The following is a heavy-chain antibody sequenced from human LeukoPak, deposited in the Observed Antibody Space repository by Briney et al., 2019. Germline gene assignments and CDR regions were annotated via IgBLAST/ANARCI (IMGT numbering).Heavy chain of an antibody. CDR3: ARAYCSGGSCYSY. CDR1: GFTFSSYW. J-gene: IGHJ4*02. Sequence: GGSLRLSCAASGFTFSSYWMSWFRQAPGKGLEWVANIKQDGSEKYYVDSVKGRFTISRDNAKNSLYLQVNSLRAEDTAVYYCARAYCSGGSCYSYWGQGTLVTVSS. D-gene: IGHD2-15*01. CDR2: IKQDGSEK. V-gene: IGHV3-7*01.